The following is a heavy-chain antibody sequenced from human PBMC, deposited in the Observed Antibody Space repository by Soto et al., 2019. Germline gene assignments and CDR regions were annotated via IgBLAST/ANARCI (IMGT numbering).Heavy chain of an antibody. CDR2: INPSGGST. Sequence: GASVKVSCKASGYTFTSYYMHWVRQAPGQGLEWMGIINPSGGSTSYAQKFQGRVTMTRDTSTSTVYMELSSLRSEDTAVYYCARDFSPLEMATIYPNPTGFDYWGQGTLVTVSS. CDR3: ARDFSPLEMATIYPNPTGFDY. V-gene: IGHV1-46*01. CDR1: GYTFTSYY. J-gene: IGHJ4*02. D-gene: IGHD5-12*01.